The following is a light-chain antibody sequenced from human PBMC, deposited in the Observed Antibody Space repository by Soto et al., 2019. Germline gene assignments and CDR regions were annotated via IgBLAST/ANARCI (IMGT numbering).Light chain of an antibody. V-gene: IGKV3-15*01. CDR3: QQYNNWPPIT. Sequence: IVLTQSPARLSLSPVEIATLSCGASQSVSSYLAWYQQKPGQAPRLLIYSASTRASGIPDRFSGSGSGTEFTLTISSLQSEDFAVYYCQQYNNWPPITFGQGTRLEIK. CDR2: SAS. J-gene: IGKJ5*01. CDR1: QSVSSY.